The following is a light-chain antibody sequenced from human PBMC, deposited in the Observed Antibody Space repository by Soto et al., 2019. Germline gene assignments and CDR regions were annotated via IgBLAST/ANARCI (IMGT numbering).Light chain of an antibody. CDR2: DAY. CDR3: QQRSICPPST. V-gene: IGKV3-11*01. Sequence: VLTQSPATLSLSPWERATLSCRASQSVNNYLDWYQQKPGQAPRFLIYDAYNRATGTPARFSGSGSGTDYALAISSMEPDDFCVYYCQQRSICPPSTFGLGTKLASK. J-gene: IGKJ2*01. CDR1: QSVNNY.